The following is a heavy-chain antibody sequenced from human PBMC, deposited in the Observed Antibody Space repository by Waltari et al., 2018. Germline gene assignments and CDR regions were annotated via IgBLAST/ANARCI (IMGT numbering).Heavy chain of an antibody. J-gene: IGHJ4*02. V-gene: IGHV3-23*01. CDR3: AKLPNWGSTKFDY. CDR2: ISGSGGST. D-gene: IGHD7-27*01. Sequence: VQLQESGPGLVKPSETLSLTCAVSGYSISSGYYWGWIRQPPGKGLEWVSAISGSGGSTYYADSVKGRFTISRDNSKNTLYLQMNSLRAEDTAVYYCAKLPNWGSTKFDYWGQGTLVTVSS. CDR1: GYSISSGYY.